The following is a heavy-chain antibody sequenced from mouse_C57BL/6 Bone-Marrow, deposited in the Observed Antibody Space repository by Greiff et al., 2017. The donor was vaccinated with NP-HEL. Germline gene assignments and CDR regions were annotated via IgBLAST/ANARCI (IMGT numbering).Heavy chain of an antibody. Sequence: EVMLVESGGGLVKPGGSLKLSCAASGFTFSSYTMPWVRQTPEKRLEWVGTISGGGGNTDYPDRVKGRFTISRDKAKNTLYLQMSSLRSEDTALYYCARVSGNCLSWYFDDWGTGTTVTVSS. D-gene: IGHD2-1*01. CDR3: ARVSGNCLSWYFDD. V-gene: IGHV5-9*01. CDR2: ISGGGGNT. J-gene: IGHJ1*03. CDR1: GFTFSSYT.